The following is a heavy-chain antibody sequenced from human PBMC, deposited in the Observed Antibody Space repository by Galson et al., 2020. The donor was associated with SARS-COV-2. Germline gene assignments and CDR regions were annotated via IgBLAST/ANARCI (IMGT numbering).Heavy chain of an antibody. V-gene: IGHV7-4-1*02. CDR1: EYTFTSYA. Sequence: ASVKVSCKASEYTFTSYAMNWVRQAPGQGLEWMGWINTNTGNPTYAQGFTGRFVFSLDTSVSTAYLQISSLKAEDTAVYYCARAEEGIVVVPAAIGRDYYYYMDVWGKGTTVTVSS. CDR3: ARAEEGIVVVPAAIGRDYYYYMDV. D-gene: IGHD2-2*01. CDR2: INTNTGNP. J-gene: IGHJ6*03.